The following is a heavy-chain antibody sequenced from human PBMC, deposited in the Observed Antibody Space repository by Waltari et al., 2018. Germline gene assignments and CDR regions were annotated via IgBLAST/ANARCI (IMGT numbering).Heavy chain of an antibody. CDR3: ATLGAYLGAFEV. D-gene: IGHD3-16*01. Sequence: VQLVETGGAWIHPGGTLRLSCAATAFIVRNNYMAWVRQAPGKGLELVSVIDAGGGSASADSVRGRFTISRDNSKNTLYLEMNALRPDDTAVYYCATLGAYLGAFEVWGRGTMVTVSS. V-gene: IGHV3-53*02. J-gene: IGHJ3*01. CDR2: IDAGGGS. CDR1: AFIVRNNY.